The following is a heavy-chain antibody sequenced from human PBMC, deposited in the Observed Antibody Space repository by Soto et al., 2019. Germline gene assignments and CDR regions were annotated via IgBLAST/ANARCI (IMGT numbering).Heavy chain of an antibody. D-gene: IGHD1-1*01. V-gene: IGHV3-30-3*01. CDR3: ARDRDLGTYGMDV. CDR1: GFTFSSYA. CDR2: ISYDGSNK. J-gene: IGHJ6*02. Sequence: LRLSCAASGFTFSSYAMHWVRQAPGKGLEWVAVISYDGSNKYYADSVKGRFTISRDNSKNTLYLQMNSLRAEDTAVYYCARDRDLGTYGMDVWGQGTTVTVSS.